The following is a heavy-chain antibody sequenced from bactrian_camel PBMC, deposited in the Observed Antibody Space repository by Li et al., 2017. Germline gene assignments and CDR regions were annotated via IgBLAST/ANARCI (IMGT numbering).Heavy chain of an antibody. J-gene: IGHJ4*01. CDR2: LYTTSGET. V-gene: IGHV3S6*01. CDR1: ADTYSNYC. CDR3: KTDEPSHSPGVPWSAYCAAN. Sequence: VQLVESGGGSVQPGGSLRLSCAGSADTYSNYCMAWFRQAPGKEREGVAGLYTTSGETYYADSVKGRFTVSQDNAKGTLDLQMNSLKPEDTAVYYCKTDEPSHSPGVPWSAYCAANWGQGTQVTVS. D-gene: IGHD3*01.